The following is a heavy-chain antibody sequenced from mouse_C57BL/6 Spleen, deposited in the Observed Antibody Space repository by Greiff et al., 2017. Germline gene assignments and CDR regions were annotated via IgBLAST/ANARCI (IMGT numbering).Heavy chain of an antibody. CDR2: INPNNGGT. J-gene: IGHJ1*03. CDR1: GYTFTDYY. CDR3: ANYYRSSYPHWYFDV. D-gene: IGHD1-1*01. Sequence: VQLQQSGPELVKPGASVKISCKASGYTFTDYYMNWVKQSHGKSLEWIGDINPNNGGTSYNQKFKGKATLTVDKSSSTAYMELRSLTSEDSAVYYCANYYRSSYPHWYFDVWGTGTTVTVSS. V-gene: IGHV1-26*01.